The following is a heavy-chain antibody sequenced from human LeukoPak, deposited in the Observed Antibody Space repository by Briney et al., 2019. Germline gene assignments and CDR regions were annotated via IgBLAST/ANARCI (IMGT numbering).Heavy chain of an antibody. J-gene: IGHJ4*02. D-gene: IGHD3-10*01. CDR3: ARKLPEGFDY. CDR1: GFTFSSYE. V-gene: IGHV3-48*03. Sequence: GWALRLSCAASGFTFSSYEMNWVRQAPGKGLDWVSYISSSGSTIYYADSVKGRFTISRDNAKNSLYLRMNSLRAEDTAVYYCARKLPEGFDYWGQGTLVTVSS. CDR2: ISSSGSTI.